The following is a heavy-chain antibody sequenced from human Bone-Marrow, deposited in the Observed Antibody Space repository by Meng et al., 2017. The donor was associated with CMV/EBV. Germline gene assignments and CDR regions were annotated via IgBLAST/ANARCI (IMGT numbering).Heavy chain of an antibody. CDR3: ARGDPGWGSSSWFYYYYGMDV. Sequence: ASVKVSCKASGYTFTSYDINWVRQATGQGLEWMGWMNPNSSNTGYAQKFQGRVTITRNTSISTAYMELSSLRSEDTAVYYCARGDPGWGSSSWFYYYYGMDVWGQGTTVTVPS. CDR2: MNPNSSNT. V-gene: IGHV1-8*03. CDR1: GYTFTSYD. J-gene: IGHJ6*02. D-gene: IGHD6-13*01.